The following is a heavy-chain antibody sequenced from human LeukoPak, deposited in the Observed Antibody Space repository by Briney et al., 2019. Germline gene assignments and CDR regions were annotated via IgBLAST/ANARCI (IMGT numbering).Heavy chain of an antibody. CDR1: GGTFSSYA. CDR3: AREPNLVVPAAFDY. V-gene: IGHV1-69*13. D-gene: IGHD2-2*01. CDR2: IIPIFGTA. J-gene: IGHJ4*02. Sequence: EASVKVSCKASGGTFSSYAISWVRQAPGQGLEWMGGIIPIFGTANYAQKFKGRVTSTADEYTSTAYMELSSLRSEDTAVYYCAREPNLVVPAAFDYWGQGALVTVSS.